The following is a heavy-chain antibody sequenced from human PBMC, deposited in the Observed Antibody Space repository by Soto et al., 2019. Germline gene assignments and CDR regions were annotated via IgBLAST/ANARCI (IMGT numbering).Heavy chain of an antibody. D-gene: IGHD3-10*01. J-gene: IGHJ6*02. CDR2: IYHSGST. Sequence: SETLSLTCAVSGYSISSGYYWGWIRQPPGKGLEWIGSIYHSGSTYYNPSLKSRVTISVDTSKNQFSLKLSSVTAADTAVYYCARAYYYGSGSSRRYYGMDVWGQGTTVTVSS. V-gene: IGHV4-38-2*01. CDR3: ARAYYYGSGSSRRYYGMDV. CDR1: GYSISSGYY.